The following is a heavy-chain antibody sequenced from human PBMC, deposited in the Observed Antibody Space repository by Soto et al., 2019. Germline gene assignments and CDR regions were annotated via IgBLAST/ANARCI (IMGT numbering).Heavy chain of an antibody. CDR2: IKQDGSQN. Sequence: GGSLRLSCAASGFTFSNYWMSWVRQAPGKGLEWVANIKQDGSQNYYVDSVKSRFTTSRDNTKNSFYLQMNSLKAEDTSLYYFARDHINGWNFDYSGPGTLV. V-gene: IGHV3-7*01. CDR1: GFTFSNYW. J-gene: IGHJ4*02. CDR3: ARDHINGWNFDY. D-gene: IGHD6-19*01.